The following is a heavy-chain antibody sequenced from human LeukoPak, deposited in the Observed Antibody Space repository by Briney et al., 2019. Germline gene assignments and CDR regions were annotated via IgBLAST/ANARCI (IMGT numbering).Heavy chain of an antibody. V-gene: IGHV4-4*07. J-gene: IGHJ5*02. CDR2: IYTSGST. D-gene: IGHD3-10*01. CDR1: GGSISSYY. Sequence: PSETLSLTCTVSGGSISSYYWSWIRQPAGKGLEWIGRIYTSGSTNYNPSLKSRVTMSVDTSKNQFSLKLSSVTAADTAVYYCARDQYHGSGTYAWFDPWGQGTLVTVSS. CDR3: ARDQYHGSGTYAWFDP.